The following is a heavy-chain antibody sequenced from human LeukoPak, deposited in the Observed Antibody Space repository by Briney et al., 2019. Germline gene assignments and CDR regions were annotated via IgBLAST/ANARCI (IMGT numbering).Heavy chain of an antibody. D-gene: IGHD3-10*01. J-gene: IGHJ5*02. Sequence: ASVKVSXKASGYTFTSYDINWVRQATGQGLEWMGWMNPNSGNTGYAQKFQGRVTITRNTSISTAYMELSSLRSEDTAVYYCARGMVRGVRHNWFDPWGQGTLVTVSS. CDR3: ARGMVRGVRHNWFDP. CDR1: GYTFTSYD. CDR2: MNPNSGNT. V-gene: IGHV1-8*03.